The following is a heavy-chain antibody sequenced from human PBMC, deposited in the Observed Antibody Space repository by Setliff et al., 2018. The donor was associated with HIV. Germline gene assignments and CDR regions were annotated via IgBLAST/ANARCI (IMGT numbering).Heavy chain of an antibody. J-gene: IGHJ5*02. CDR1: GDSVNDRSYF. V-gene: IGHV4-39*01. Sequence: SETLSLTCTVSGDSVNDRSYFWGWIRQPPGKGLEWIGTFYYNGGSRYNPSLKSRVTISVDTSKNQFSLNLNSVTAADTAVYYCVRYHDSDFSGDPDWFDPWGQGILVTVSS. CDR3: VRYHDSDFSGDPDWFDP. D-gene: IGHD2-15*01. CDR2: FYYNGGS.